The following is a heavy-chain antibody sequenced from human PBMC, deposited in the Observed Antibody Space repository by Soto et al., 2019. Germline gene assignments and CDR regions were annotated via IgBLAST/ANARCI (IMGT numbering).Heavy chain of an antibody. J-gene: IGHJ4*02. D-gene: IGHD3-10*01. V-gene: IGHV3-30-3*01. CDR2: ISYDGSNK. CDR3: AREWFGEFSFGGVDY. CDR1: GFIFSNYA. Sequence: QVQLVESGGGVVQPGRSLRLSCAASGFIFSNYALHWVRQAPGKGLEWVAVISYDGSNKYYADSVKGRFTISRDNSNNTLYLQMNSLTAEDTALYYCAREWFGEFSFGGVDYWGQGTLVTVTS.